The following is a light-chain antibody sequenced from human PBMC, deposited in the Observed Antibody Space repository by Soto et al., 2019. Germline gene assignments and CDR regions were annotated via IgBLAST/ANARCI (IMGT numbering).Light chain of an antibody. CDR2: GAS. CDR3: QQYGSSPLT. CDR1: QNVSSTS. V-gene: IGKV3-20*01. J-gene: IGKJ4*01. Sequence: DIVLTQSPGTVSLSPGKNATLFCRASQNVSSTSLAWYQQKPGQAPRLLIYGASSRATDIPDRFGGSGSGTNFALTITRLEPEDFAVYYCQQYGSSPLTFGGGTKVEIK.